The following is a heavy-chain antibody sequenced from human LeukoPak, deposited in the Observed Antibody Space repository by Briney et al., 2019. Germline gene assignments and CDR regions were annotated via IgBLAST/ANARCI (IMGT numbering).Heavy chain of an antibody. CDR2: IKQDGSEK. CDR1: GFTFSNYN. J-gene: IGHJ4*02. D-gene: IGHD3-22*01. Sequence: GGSLRLSCAASGFTFSNYNINWVRQAPGKGLEWVANIKQDGSEKYYVDSVKGRFTISRDNAKNSLYLQMNSLRAEDTAVYYCARDPYYYDSSGYSPWGQGTLVTVSS. CDR3: ARDPYYYDSSGYSP. V-gene: IGHV3-7*03.